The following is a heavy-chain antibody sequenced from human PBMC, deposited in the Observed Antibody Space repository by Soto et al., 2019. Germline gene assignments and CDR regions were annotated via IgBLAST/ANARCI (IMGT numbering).Heavy chain of an antibody. J-gene: IGHJ4*02. Sequence: GGSLRLSCAASGFTFSSYAMSWVRQAPGKGLEWVSAISGSGGSTYYADSVKGRFTISRDNSKNTLYLQMNSLRAEDTAVYYCAKDRIPLAVAGYYFDYWGQGTLVTVSS. CDR1: GFTFSSYA. D-gene: IGHD6-19*01. CDR3: AKDRIPLAVAGYYFDY. V-gene: IGHV3-23*01. CDR2: ISGSGGST.